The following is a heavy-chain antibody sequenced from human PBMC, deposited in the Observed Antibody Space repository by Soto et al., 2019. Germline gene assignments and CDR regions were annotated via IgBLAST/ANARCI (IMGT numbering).Heavy chain of an antibody. CDR1: GYTFTGYY. Sequence: GASVKVSCKASGYTFTGYYMHWVRQAPGQGLEWMGWINPNSGGTNYAQKFQGWVTMTRDTSISTAYMELSRLRSDDTAVYYCARGEERVAVAGESPYYYYGMDVWGQGTTVTVS. V-gene: IGHV1-2*04. CDR2: INPNSGGT. D-gene: IGHD6-19*01. J-gene: IGHJ6*02. CDR3: ARGEERVAVAGESPYYYYGMDV.